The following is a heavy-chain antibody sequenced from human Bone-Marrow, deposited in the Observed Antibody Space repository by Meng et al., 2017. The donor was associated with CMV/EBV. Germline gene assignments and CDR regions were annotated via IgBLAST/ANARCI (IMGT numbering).Heavy chain of an antibody. CDR2: INPNSGGT. CDR3: ARVAGQISSSGDFDY. Sequence: QVQLLQSGAEVKKPGASVKVSCKASGYTFTGYYMHWVRQAPGQGLEWMGWINPNSGGTNYAQKFKGRVTMTRDTSISTAYMELSRLRSDDTAVYYCARVAGQISSSGDFDYWGQGTLVTVSS. J-gene: IGHJ4*02. V-gene: IGHV1-2*02. CDR1: GYTFTGYY. D-gene: IGHD6-19*01.